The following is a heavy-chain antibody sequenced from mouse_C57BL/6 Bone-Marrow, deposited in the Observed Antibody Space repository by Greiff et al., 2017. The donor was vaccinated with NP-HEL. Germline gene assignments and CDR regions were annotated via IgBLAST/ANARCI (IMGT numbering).Heavy chain of an antibody. V-gene: IGHV5-6*01. D-gene: IGHD1-1*01. Sequence: EVHLVESGGDLVKPGGSLKLSCAASGFTFSSYGMSWVRQTPGKRLEWVATISSGGSYTYYPDSVKERFTISRDNAKNTLYLQMSSLKSEDTAMYYCARRYGSSSWFAYWGQGTLVTVSA. J-gene: IGHJ3*01. CDR3: ARRYGSSSWFAY. CDR2: ISSGGSYT. CDR1: GFTFSSYG.